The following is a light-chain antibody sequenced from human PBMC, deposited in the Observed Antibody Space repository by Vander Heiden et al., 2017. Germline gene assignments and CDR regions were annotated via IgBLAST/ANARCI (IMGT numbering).Light chain of an antibody. CDR1: QGISNY. V-gene: IGKV1-5*03. CDR2: EAS. CDR3: QQYNSYPVT. J-gene: IGKJ1*01. Sequence: PSTLSAAVGERVTISCRASQGISNYLAWYRQKPGKAPGLLIYEASSLESGVPLRFSGIGSGTEFTLTISSLQPDDFATYYCQQYNSYPVTFGQGTKVEIK.